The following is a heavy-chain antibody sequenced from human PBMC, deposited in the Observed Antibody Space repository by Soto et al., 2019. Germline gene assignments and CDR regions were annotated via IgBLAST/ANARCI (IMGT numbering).Heavy chain of an antibody. CDR2: VTHSGST. D-gene: IGHD2-21*01. CDR1: GGSLRGSY. CDR3: ARGHIPVYGPVPDYFDS. Sequence: QVHLQQWGAGLLKPSETLSLTCGVYGGSLRGSYWSWIRQPPGTALEWLGKVTHSGSTTFYPSLKSRVSVSVDTSDNQFSLKLTSVTAADTAVYYCARGHIPVYGPVPDYFDSWGQGTLVTVSS. J-gene: IGHJ4*02. V-gene: IGHV4-34*02.